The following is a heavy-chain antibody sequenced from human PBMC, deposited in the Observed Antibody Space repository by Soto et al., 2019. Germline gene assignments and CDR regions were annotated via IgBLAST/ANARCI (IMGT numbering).Heavy chain of an antibody. V-gene: IGHV4-34*01. CDR2: INHSGNT. CDR1: GASLSDNY. J-gene: IGHJ5*02. CDR3: ARGRGEFDA. Sequence: SETLSLTCAVYGASLSDNYCNWLRQPPGKGLEWIGEINHSGNTNYNPSLRSRVTISIDTSKNQLSLNLRSVSAADTAVYYCARGRGEFDAWGPGTPVTVSS. D-gene: IGHD2-21*01.